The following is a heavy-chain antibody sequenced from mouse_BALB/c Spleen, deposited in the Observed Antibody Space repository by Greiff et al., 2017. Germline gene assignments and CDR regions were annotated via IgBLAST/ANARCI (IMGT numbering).Heavy chain of an antibody. D-gene: IGHD2-1*01. V-gene: IGHV2-2*02. Sequence: QVQLKESGPGLVQPSQSLSITCTVSGFSLTSYGVHWVRQSPGKGLEWLGVIWSGGSTDYNAAFISRLSISKDNSKSQVFFKMNSLQANDTAIYYCARNECNYEAWFAYWGQGTLVTVSA. CDR1: GFSLTSYG. CDR3: ARNECNYEAWFAY. CDR2: IWSGGST. J-gene: IGHJ3*01.